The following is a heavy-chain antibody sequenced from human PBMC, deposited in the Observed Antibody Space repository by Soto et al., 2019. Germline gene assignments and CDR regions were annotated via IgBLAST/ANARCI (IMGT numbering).Heavy chain of an antibody. Sequence: QVQLQESGPGLVKPSQTLSLTCTVSGGSISSGGYYWSWIRQHPGKGLEWIGYIYYSGGTYYNPSLKSRVTISVDTSKNQFSLKLSSVTAADTAVYYCARVLNYYDSSGYYSLGFDIWGQGTMVTVSS. CDR2: IYYSGGT. D-gene: IGHD3-22*01. CDR1: GGSISSGGYY. V-gene: IGHV4-31*03. J-gene: IGHJ3*02. CDR3: ARVLNYYDSSGYYSLGFDI.